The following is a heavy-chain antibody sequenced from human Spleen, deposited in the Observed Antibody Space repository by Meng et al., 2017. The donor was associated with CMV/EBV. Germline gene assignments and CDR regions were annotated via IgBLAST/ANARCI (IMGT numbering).Heavy chain of an antibody. CDR1: GFTFSSYS. CDR3: ARDPRYCSSTSCFADAFDI. V-gene: IGHV3-21*01. D-gene: IGHD2-2*01. Sequence: GVLKISCAASGFTFSSYSMNWVRQAPGKGLEWVSSISSSSSYIYYADSVKGRFTISRDNAKNSLYLQMNSLRAEDTAVYYCARDPRYCSSTSCFADAFDIWGQGTMVTVSS. CDR2: ISSSSSYI. J-gene: IGHJ3*02.